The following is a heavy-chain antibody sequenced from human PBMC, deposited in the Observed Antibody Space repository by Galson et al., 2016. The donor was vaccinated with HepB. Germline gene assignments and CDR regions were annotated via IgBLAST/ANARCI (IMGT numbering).Heavy chain of an antibody. V-gene: IGHV1-3*01. CDR2: ISPVNGNT. CDR3: ARGVSTAQQH. CDR1: GYIFTSYT. D-gene: IGHD1/OR15-1a*01. J-gene: IGHJ1*01. Sequence: SVKVSCKASGYIFTSYTIHWVRQAPGQRLEWMGWISPVNGNTKYSLNLKGRVTITSDTAATTVSMEPTSLTSEDTGVYYCARGVSTAQQHWGQGTLVSVSS.